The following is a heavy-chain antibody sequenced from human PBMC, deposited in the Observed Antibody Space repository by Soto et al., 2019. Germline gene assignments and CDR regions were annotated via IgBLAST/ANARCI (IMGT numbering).Heavy chain of an antibody. J-gene: IGHJ4*02. CDR1: GFTFSDFY. CDR3: VRGGGGGQFDY. V-gene: IGHV3-11*06. D-gene: IGHD2-21*01. Sequence: GGSLRLSCAASGFTFSDFYMTWVRQAPGKGLEWLSYISINSNHKEYGDSVKGRHTISRDNAKNSLYLQMNSLRADDTAVYYCVRGGGGGQFDYWGQGTLGTAPQ. CDR2: ISINSNHK.